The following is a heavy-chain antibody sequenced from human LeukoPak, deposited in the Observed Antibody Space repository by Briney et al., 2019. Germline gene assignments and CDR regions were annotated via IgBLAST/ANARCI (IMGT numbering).Heavy chain of an antibody. Sequence: SVKVSCKASGGTFSSYAISWVRQAPEQGLEWMGRIIPILGIANYAQKFQGRVTMTEDTSTDTAYMELSSLRSEDTAVYYCARARVAESYAFDIWGQGTMVTVSS. V-gene: IGHV1-69*04. D-gene: IGHD1-26*01. CDR2: IIPILGIA. CDR1: GGTFSSYA. J-gene: IGHJ3*02. CDR3: ARARVAESYAFDI.